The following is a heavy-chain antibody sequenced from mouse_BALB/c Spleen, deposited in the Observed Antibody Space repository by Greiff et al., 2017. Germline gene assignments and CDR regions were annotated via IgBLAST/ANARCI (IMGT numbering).Heavy chain of an antibody. CDR3: APHYYGSSPWFAY. Sequence: EVQVVESGGGLVKPGGSLKLSCAASGFTFSSYAMSWVRQTPEKRLEWVASISSGGSTYYPDSVKGRFTISRDNARNILYLQMSSLRSEDTAMYYCAPHYYGSSPWFAYWGQGTLVTVSA. CDR1: GFTFSSYA. CDR2: ISSGGST. V-gene: IGHV5-6-5*01. D-gene: IGHD1-1*01. J-gene: IGHJ3*01.